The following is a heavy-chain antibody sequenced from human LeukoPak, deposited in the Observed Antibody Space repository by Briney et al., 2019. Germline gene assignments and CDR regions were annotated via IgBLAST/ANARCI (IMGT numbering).Heavy chain of an antibody. Sequence: GGFLRLSCAASGFTFSSYAMSWVRQAPGKGLEWVSGISGSGGSTYYEDSVKGRFTISRDNSKNTLYLQMNSLRAEDTAVYYCAKSLSGRYQVTELDYWGQGTLVTVSS. D-gene: IGHD3-16*02. V-gene: IGHV3-23*01. J-gene: IGHJ4*02. CDR2: ISGSGGST. CDR3: AKSLSGRYQVTELDY. CDR1: GFTFSSYA.